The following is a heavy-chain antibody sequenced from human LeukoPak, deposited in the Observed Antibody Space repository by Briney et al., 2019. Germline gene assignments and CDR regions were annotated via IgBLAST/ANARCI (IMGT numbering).Heavy chain of an antibody. Sequence: SETLSLTCTVSGGSISSYFWSWIRQPAGKGLEWIGRIYTSGTTNYNTALKSRLTMSVDTSKNQFSLRLSSVTAADTAVYYCAREDPLVAARGLDYWGQGTLVIVSS. D-gene: IGHD2-15*01. J-gene: IGHJ4*02. CDR3: AREDPLVAARGLDY. CDR2: IYTSGTT. V-gene: IGHV4-4*07. CDR1: GGSISSYF.